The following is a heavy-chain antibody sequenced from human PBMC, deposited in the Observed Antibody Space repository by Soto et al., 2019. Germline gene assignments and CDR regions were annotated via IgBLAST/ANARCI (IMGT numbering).Heavy chain of an antibody. Sequence: EVQLVESGGGLVQPGGSLTLSCAASGFTFSSYWMNWVRQAPGKGLEWVANIDPDGSTTDYVGSVKGRFTISRDNAKKSLYLQMNSLRAEDTALYYCASDLYSGTSDYWGQGTLVTVSS. CDR1: GFTFSSYW. J-gene: IGHJ4*02. D-gene: IGHD1-26*01. CDR2: IDPDGSTT. V-gene: IGHV3-7*05. CDR3: ASDLYSGTSDY.